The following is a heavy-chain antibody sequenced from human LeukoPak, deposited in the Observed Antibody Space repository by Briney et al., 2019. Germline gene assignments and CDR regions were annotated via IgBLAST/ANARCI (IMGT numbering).Heavy chain of an antibody. CDR2: INPSGGST. CDR1: GYTFTSYY. CDR3: AREYRGYGEVAFTVVTPSFDY. V-gene: IGHV1-46*01. J-gene: IGHJ4*02. D-gene: IGHD4-23*01. Sequence: GASVKVSCKASGYTFTSYYMHWVRQAPGQGLEWMGIINPSGGSTSYAQKFQGRVTMTRDTSISTAYMELSRLRSDDTAVYYCAREYRGYGEVAFTVVTPSFDYWGQGTLVTVSS.